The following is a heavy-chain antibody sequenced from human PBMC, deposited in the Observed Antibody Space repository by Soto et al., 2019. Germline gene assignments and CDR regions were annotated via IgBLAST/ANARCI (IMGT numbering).Heavy chain of an antibody. J-gene: IGHJ4*02. D-gene: IGHD1-26*01. CDR1: GGTFISYS. CDR3: ARERLYGSGSIYYFDY. CDR2: IIPIFGTA. V-gene: IGHV1-69*06. Sequence: SVNGSLTSAGGTFISYSIIWVRQAPGQGLECMGGIIPIFGTANYAQKFQGRVTITADKSTSTAYMELSSLRSEDTAVYYCARERLYGSGSIYYFDYWGQGTLVTVSS.